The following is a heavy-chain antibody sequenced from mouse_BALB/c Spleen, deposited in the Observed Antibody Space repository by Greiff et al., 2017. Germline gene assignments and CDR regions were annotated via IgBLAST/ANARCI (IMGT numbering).Heavy chain of an antibody. D-gene: IGHD2-14*01. V-gene: IGHV5-6-3*01. CDR1: GFTFSSYG. Sequence: EVHLVESGGGLVQPGGSLKLSCAASGFTFSSYGMSWVRQTPDKRLELVATINSNGGSTYYPDSVKGRFTISRDNAKNTLYLQMSSLKSEDTAMYYCARDRGDYRYDDGGYYAMDYWGQGTSVTVSS. J-gene: IGHJ4*01. CDR2: INSNGGST. CDR3: ARDRGDYRYDDGGYYAMDY.